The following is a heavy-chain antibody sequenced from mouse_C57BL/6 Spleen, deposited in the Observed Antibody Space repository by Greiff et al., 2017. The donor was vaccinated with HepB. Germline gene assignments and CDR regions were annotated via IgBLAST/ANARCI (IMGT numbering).Heavy chain of an antibody. CDR2: INPNNGGT. CDR1: GYTFTDYY. D-gene: IGHD1-1*01. V-gene: IGHV1-26*01. Sequence: VQLQQSGPELVKPGASVKISCKASGYTFTDYYMNWVKQSHGKSLEWIGDINPNNGGTSYNQKFKGKATLTVDKSSSTAYMEHRSLTSEDSAVYYCASYYRAMGYWGQGTSVTVSS. CDR3: ASYYRAMGY. J-gene: IGHJ4*01.